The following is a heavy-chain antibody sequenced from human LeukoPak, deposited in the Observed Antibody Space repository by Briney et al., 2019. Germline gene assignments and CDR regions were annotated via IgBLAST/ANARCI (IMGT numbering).Heavy chain of an antibody. CDR2: ISSSRSYI. CDR1: GFTFSSYN. CDR3: ARFIAAPYYFDY. D-gene: IGHD6-13*01. V-gene: IGHV3-21*01. Sequence: GGSLRLSCAASGFTFSSYNMNWVRQAPGKGLEWVSFISSSRSYIYYADSVKGRFTISRDNAKNSLYLQMSSLRAEDTAVYYCARFIAAPYYFDYWGRGTLVTVSS. J-gene: IGHJ4*02.